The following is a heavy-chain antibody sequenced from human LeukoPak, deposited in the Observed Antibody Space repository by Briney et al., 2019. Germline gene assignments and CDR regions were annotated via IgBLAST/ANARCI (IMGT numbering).Heavy chain of an antibody. J-gene: IGHJ3*02. CDR3: ARERRSTPMLYYYDSSGPNDVDAFDI. D-gene: IGHD3-22*01. Sequence: AASVKVSCKASGYTFTSYDINWVRQATGQGLEWMGWMNPNSGNTGYAQKFQGRVTMTRDTSTSTVYMELSSLRSEDTAVYYCARERRSTPMLYYYDSSGPNDVDAFDIWGQGTMVTVSS. CDR1: GYTFTSYD. CDR2: MNPNSGNT. V-gene: IGHV1-8*01.